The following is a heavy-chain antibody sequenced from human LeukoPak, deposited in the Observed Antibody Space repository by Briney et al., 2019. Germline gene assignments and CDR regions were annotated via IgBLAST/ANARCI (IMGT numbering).Heavy chain of an antibody. D-gene: IGHD4-17*01. CDR3: ARRGKMTTASHWFDP. V-gene: IGHV5-51*01. Sequence: GESLKISCKGSGYSFSSYWTAWVRQVPGRGLELMGIIYPGGSDTRYSPSFQGQVTISADKSTTTAYLQWSSLKASDTAMYYCARRGKMTTASHWFDPWGQGTLVTVSS. CDR2: IYPGGSDT. CDR1: GYSFSSYW. J-gene: IGHJ5*02.